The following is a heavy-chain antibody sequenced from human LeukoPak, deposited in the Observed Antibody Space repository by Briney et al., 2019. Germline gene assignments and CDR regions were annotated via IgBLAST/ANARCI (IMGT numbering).Heavy chain of an antibody. V-gene: IGHV1-69*13. CDR2: IIPTFGTA. D-gene: IGHD2-8*01. J-gene: IGHJ6*02. CDR1: GYTFTSYG. Sequence: GASVKVSCKASGYTFTSYGISWVRQAPGQGLEWMGGIIPTFGTANYAQKFQGRVTITADESTSTAYMELSSLRSEDTAVYYCATSLVLMVYAPYYYGMGVWGQGTTVTVSS. CDR3: ATSLVLMVYAPYYYGMGV.